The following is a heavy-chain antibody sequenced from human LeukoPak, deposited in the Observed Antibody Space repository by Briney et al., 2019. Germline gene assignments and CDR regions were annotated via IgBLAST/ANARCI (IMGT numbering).Heavy chain of an antibody. CDR3: ARGGRIAARYWFDP. CDR2: IYYSGST. CDR1: GYSISSGYY. V-gene: IGHV4-38-2*02. Sequence: SETLSLTCTVSGYSISSGYYWGWIRQPPGKGLEWIGSIYYSGSTYYNPSLKSRVTISVDTSKNQFSLKLSSVTAADTAVYYCARGGRIAARYWFDPWGQGTLVTVSS. J-gene: IGHJ5*02. D-gene: IGHD6-6*01.